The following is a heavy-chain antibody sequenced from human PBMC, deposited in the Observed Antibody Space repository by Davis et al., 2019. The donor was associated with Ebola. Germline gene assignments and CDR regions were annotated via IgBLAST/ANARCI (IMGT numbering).Heavy chain of an antibody. V-gene: IGHV3-23*01. CDR1: GFTFSSYA. D-gene: IGHD5-18*01. J-gene: IGHJ4*02. Sequence: PGGSLRLSCAASGFTFSSYAMSWVRQAPGKGLEWVSVISGSGGSTYYAESAKGRFTISRDKSKNTVYLQMNNLGAEDTAVYYCAKLSGYTYGNFEYWGQGTLVTVSS. CDR3: AKLSGYTYGNFEY. CDR2: ISGSGGST.